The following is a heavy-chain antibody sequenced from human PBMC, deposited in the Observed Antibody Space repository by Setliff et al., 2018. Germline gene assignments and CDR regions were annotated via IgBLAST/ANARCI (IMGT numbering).Heavy chain of an antibody. V-gene: IGHV3-7*01. D-gene: IGHD6-13*01. J-gene: IGHJ5*02. CDR2: IKQDGSEK. CDR1: GFTFSNYW. Sequence: PGGSLRLSCAASGFTFSNYWMSWVRQTPGKGLEWVAHIKQDGSEKYYVDSVKGRFIISRDNAKNSLYLQMNSLRAEDTATYYCSTRTVAARSLDTWGQGTLVTVSS. CDR3: STRTVAARSLDT.